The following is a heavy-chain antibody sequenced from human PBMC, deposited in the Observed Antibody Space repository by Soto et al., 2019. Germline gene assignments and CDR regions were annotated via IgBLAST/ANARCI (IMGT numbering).Heavy chain of an antibody. CDR1: GFGFSNAW. D-gene: IGHD2-8*01. CDR3: TTDLNGGFDY. J-gene: IGHJ4*02. Sequence: GVLRLSCAASGFGFSNAWMSWVRQAPGKGLEWVGRIKSETDGETTDYVAPVKGRFTISRDDSKNTLYLQMNSLKIEDTAVYYCTTDLNGGFDYWGRGNLVTVSS. V-gene: IGHV3-15*01. CDR2: IKSETDGETT.